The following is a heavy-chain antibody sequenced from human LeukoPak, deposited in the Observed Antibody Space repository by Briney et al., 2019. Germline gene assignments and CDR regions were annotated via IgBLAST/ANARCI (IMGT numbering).Heavy chain of an antibody. CDR2: IYYSGST. Sequence: PSETLSLTCTVSGGSISSSSYYWGWIRQPPWKGLEWIGSIYYSGSTYYNPSLKSRVTISVDTSKNQFSLKLSSVTAADTAVYYCARRGYSSGWYHFDYWGQGTLVTVSS. D-gene: IGHD6-19*01. CDR3: ARRGYSSGWYHFDY. CDR1: GGSISSSSYY. J-gene: IGHJ4*02. V-gene: IGHV4-39*01.